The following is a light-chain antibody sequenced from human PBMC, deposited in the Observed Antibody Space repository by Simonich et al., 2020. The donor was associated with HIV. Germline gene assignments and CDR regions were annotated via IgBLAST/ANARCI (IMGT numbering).Light chain of an antibody. V-gene: IGKV3D-20*01. CDR1: QSVSSNY. CDR2: DAS. J-gene: IGKJ1*01. CDR3: RQYGSSPT. Sequence: EIVLTQSPGTLSLSPGERATLSCRASQSVSSNYLAWYQQKPGLAPRLLIYDASSRATGIPDRFSGSGSGTDFTLTISRLEPEDFAVYYCRQYGSSPTFGQGTKVEIK.